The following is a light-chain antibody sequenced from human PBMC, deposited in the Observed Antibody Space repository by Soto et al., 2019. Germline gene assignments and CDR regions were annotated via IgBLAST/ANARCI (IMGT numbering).Light chain of an antibody. CDR3: QQRSDWPLT. V-gene: IGKV3-11*01. CDR2: DAS. CDR1: QSVSSY. J-gene: IGKJ4*01. Sequence: EIVLTQSPATLSLSPGERATLSCRASQSVSSYLDWYQQKPGQAPRLLIYDASNRATGIPARFSGSGSGTDFTLTISSLEPEDFAVYSCQQRSDWPLTFGGGTKVEIK.